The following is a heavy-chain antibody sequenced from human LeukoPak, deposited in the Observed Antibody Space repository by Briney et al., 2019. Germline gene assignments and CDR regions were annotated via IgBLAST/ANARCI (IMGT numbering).Heavy chain of an antibody. CDR1: GGTFSSYA. V-gene: IGHV1-69*01. Sequence: SVKVSCKASGGTFSSYAISWVRQAPGQGLEWMGGIIPIFGTANYAQKFQGRVTITADESTSTAYMELSSLRSEDTAVYYCARECYDSSGYHNWFDPWGQGTLVTVSS. CDR2: IIPIFGTA. D-gene: IGHD3-22*01. J-gene: IGHJ5*02. CDR3: ARECYDSSGYHNWFDP.